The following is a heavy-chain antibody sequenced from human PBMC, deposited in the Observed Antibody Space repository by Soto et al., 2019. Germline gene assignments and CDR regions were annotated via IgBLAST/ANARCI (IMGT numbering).Heavy chain of an antibody. J-gene: IGHJ4*02. V-gene: IGHV4-34*01. CDR2: INHSGST. CDR3: ARGGGCSCGSCYSFPY. CDR1: GGSFSGYY. D-gene: IGHD2-15*01. Sequence: QVELQQWGAGLLKPSETLSLTCAVYGGSFSGYYWSWIRQPLGKGLEWIGEINHSGSTNYNPSLKSRVTISVDTSKNQFSLKLSSVTAADTAVYYCARGGGCSCGSCYSFPYWGQGTLVTVSS.